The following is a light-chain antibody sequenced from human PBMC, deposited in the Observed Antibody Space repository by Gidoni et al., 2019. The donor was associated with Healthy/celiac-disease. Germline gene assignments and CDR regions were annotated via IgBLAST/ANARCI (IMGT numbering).Light chain of an antibody. V-gene: IGLV1-40*01. CDR2: GNS. J-gene: IGLJ1*01. CDR3: QSYDSSLSLYV. Sequence: QSVLTQPPSVSGAPAQRVTISCTGSSSNIGAGYDVHWYQQLPGTAPKLLIYGNSNRPSGVPDRFSGSKSGTSASLASTGLQAEDEADYYCQSYDSSLSLYVFGTGTKVTVL. CDR1: SSNIGAGYD.